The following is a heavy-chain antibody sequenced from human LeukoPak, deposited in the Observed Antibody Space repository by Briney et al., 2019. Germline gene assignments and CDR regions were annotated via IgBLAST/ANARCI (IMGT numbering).Heavy chain of an antibody. V-gene: IGHV4-39*01. CDR2: IYHAGST. J-gene: IGHJ5*02. Sequence: SETLSLTCTVSGGSISSSDYYWAWIRQPPGKGLEWIASIYHAGSTYYNPSLKSRVTMSVDTSKNHFSLKLSSVTAADTAVYYCARHPLHNWNDAGAKWFDPWGQGTLVTVSS. D-gene: IGHD1-20*01. CDR3: ARHPLHNWNDAGAKWFDP. CDR1: GGSISSSDYY.